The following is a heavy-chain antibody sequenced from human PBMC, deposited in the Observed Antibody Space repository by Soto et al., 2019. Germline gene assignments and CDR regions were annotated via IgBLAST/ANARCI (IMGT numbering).Heavy chain of an antibody. Sequence: ASVKVSCKASGYTFTSYGISWVRQAPGQGLEWMGWISAYNGNTNYAQKLQGRVTMTTDTSTRTAYMELRNLRSDDTAVYYCARDLSYHCDYDGGAAGNHWGQGTLVTVSS. D-gene: IGHD4-17*01. V-gene: IGHV1-18*01. CDR1: GYTFTSYG. CDR2: ISAYNGNT. CDR3: ARDLSYHCDYDGGAAGNH. J-gene: IGHJ5*02.